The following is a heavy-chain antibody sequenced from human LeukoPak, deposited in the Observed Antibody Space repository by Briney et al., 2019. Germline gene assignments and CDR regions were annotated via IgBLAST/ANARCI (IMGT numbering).Heavy chain of an antibody. Sequence: PGGSLRLSCAASGFIVSNKYMAWVRQTPGKGLEWVSVIYTGGSTYYADSVKGRFTISRDNPKKTVHLQMNRLRDEDTAVYYCATTVMSGSDGMDVWGQGTTVTVSS. CDR2: IYTGGST. CDR3: ATTVMSGSDGMDV. CDR1: GFIVSNKY. J-gene: IGHJ6*02. V-gene: IGHV3-53*01. D-gene: IGHD4-11*01.